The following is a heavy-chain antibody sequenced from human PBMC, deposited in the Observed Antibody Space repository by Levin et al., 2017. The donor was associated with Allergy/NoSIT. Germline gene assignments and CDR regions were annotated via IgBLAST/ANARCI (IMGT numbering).Heavy chain of an antibody. CDR1: GFTFSSYA. D-gene: IGHD1-26*01. Sequence: SGGSLRLSCAASGFTFSSYAMSWVRQAPGKGLEWVSAISGSGGSTYYADSVKGRFTISRDNSKNTLYLQMNSLRAEDTAVYYCAKGGGSYVRPAYWGQGTLVTVSS. CDR3: AKGGGSYVRPAY. J-gene: IGHJ4*02. V-gene: IGHV3-23*01. CDR2: ISGSGGST.